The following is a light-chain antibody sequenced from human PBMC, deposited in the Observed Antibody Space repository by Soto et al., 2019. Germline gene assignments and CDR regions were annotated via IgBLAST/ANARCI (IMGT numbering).Light chain of an antibody. V-gene: IGKV1-39*01. CDR3: QQSNSTPLT. CDR2: GAS. J-gene: IGKJ4*01. CDR1: QSISSY. Sequence: DIQMTQSPSSLSASVGDRVTITCRASQSISSYLNWYQQKPGKAPKLLIYGASSLQSGVPFRISGSGSGTAFPLTISSLQPEDFATYYGQQSNSTPLTFSGGPKVEIK.